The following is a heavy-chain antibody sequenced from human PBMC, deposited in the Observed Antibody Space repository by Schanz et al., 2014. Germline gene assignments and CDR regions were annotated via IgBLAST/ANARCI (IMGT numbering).Heavy chain of an antibody. J-gene: IGHJ6*02. V-gene: IGHV1-18*01. CDR1: GYAFSDYG. D-gene: IGHD2-8*02. Sequence: QVQLEQSGAEVKKPGASVKVSCKTSGYAFSDYGITWVRQAPGQGLQWMGWISPYTGNTNYAQTLQCRITLTTDTPTSTAYMELRSLRSDDTALYYCATMWAYCTATACQILEVLDVWGQGTTVTVSS. CDR2: ISPYTGNT. CDR3: ATMWAYCTATACQILEVLDV.